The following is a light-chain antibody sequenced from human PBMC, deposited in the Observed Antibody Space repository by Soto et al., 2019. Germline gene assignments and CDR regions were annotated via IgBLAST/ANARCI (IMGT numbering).Light chain of an antibody. CDR3: SSYTSSSTVV. V-gene: IGLV2-14*01. Sequence: QSALTQPASVSGSPGQSITISCTGTSSDVGGYNYVSWYQHHPGKAPRLMIYASSNRPSGVSHRFSGSKSGNTASLTISGLQAEDEADYYCSSYTSSSTVVFGGGTKLTVL. J-gene: IGLJ2*01. CDR1: SSDVGGYNY. CDR2: ASS.